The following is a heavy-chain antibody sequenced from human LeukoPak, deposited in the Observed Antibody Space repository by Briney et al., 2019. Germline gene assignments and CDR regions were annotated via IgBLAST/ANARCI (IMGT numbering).Heavy chain of an antibody. D-gene: IGHD3-9*01. V-gene: IGHV4-34*01. CDR1: GVSFSTYY. CDR2: VNHSGYT. CDR3: ARQLYGSGY. Sequence: SETLSFTCDVSGVSFSTYYWSWIRQSPEKGLEWIGEVNHSGYTNYNPSLKGRVTISVDPSKNQFSLKLSSVTAADTAVYYCARQLYGSGYWGQGTLVTVSS. J-gene: IGHJ4*02.